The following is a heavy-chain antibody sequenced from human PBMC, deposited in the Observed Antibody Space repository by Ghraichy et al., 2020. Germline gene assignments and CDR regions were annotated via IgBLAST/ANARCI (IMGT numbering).Heavy chain of an antibody. Sequence: SETLSLTCTVSGGAIANYFWSWIRQAPGKGLEWIGYIYYSGTTEYNPSLKSRVTISIDTSNTQFSLEVSSLTAADTAVYYCARGWIVSTYYYGMGVWGQGTTVTVSS. CDR1: GGAIANYF. CDR3: ARGWIVSTYYYGMGV. D-gene: IGHD1-1*01. V-gene: IGHV4-59*12. CDR2: IYYSGTT. J-gene: IGHJ6*02.